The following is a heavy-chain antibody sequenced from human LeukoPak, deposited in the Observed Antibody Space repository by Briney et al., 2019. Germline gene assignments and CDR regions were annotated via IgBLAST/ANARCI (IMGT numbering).Heavy chain of an antibody. V-gene: IGHV3-7*01. Sequence: GGSLRLSCAASAFTFSSYWMSWVRQAPGKGLEWVANIKQDGSEKYYVDSVKGRFTISRDNAKNSLYLQMNSLRAEDTAVYYCARGLRSGSYCDYWGQGTLVTVSS. J-gene: IGHJ4*02. CDR2: IKQDGSEK. CDR3: ARGLRSGSYCDY. D-gene: IGHD1-26*01. CDR1: AFTFSSYW.